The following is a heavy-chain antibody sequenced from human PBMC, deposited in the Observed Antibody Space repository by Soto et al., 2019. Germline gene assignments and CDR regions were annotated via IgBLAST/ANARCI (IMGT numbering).Heavy chain of an antibody. D-gene: IGHD2-15*01. Sequence: GGSLRLSCAASGFTFSSYGMHWVRQAPGKGLEWVAVISYDGSNKYYADSVKGRFTISRDNSKNTLYLQMNSLRAEDTAVYYCAKGFRSIVVVVAATPPFDYYYGMDVWGQGTTVTVSS. J-gene: IGHJ6*02. CDR1: GFTFSSYG. CDR2: ISYDGSNK. CDR3: AKGFRSIVVVVAATPPFDYYYGMDV. V-gene: IGHV3-30*18.